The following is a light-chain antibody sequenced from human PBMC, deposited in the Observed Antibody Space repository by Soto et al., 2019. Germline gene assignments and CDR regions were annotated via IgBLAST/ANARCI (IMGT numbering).Light chain of an antibody. J-gene: IGLJ1*01. CDR2: DVS. V-gene: IGLV2-14*03. CDR3: SSYSSSSTRHV. Sequence: QSALTQPASVSGSPGQSITISCTGTSSDVGGYDFVSWYQHPPGKAPKLMIFDVSNRPSGVSNRFSGSKSGNTASLTISGLQAEDEAYYYCSSYSSSSTRHVFGTGTKLTVL. CDR1: SSDVGGYDF.